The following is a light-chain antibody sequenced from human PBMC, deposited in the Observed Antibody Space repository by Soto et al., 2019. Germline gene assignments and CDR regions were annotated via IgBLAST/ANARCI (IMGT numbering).Light chain of an antibody. CDR2: EVS. CDR1: SSDVGAYNS. Sequence: LPQHVSVSGSPGQSITISCTGTSSDVGAYNSVSWYQQHPGKAPKLMIYEVSNRPSGVSNRFSGSKSGNTASLTISGLQAEDEADYYCSSYTSSSTRVFGSGTKVTVL. CDR3: SSYTSSSTRV. J-gene: IGLJ1*01. V-gene: IGLV2-14*01.